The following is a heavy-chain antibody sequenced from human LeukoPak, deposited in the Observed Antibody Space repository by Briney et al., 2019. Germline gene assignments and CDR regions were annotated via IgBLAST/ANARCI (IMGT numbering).Heavy chain of an antibody. CDR1: GFTFGDYA. CDR2: IRSKAYGGTT. CDR3: TSLYYDILTGYEHFDY. D-gene: IGHD3-9*01. J-gene: IGHJ4*02. V-gene: IGHV3-49*04. Sequence: GSLRLSCTASGFTFGDYAMSWVRQAPGKGLEWVGFIRSKAYGGTTEYAASVKGRFTISRDDSKSIAYLQMNSLKTEDTAVYYCTSLYYDILTGYEHFDYWGQGTLVTVSS.